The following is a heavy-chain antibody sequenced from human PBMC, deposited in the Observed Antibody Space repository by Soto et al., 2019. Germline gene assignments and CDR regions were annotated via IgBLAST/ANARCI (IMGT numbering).Heavy chain of an antibody. CDR2: IKSKTDGGTT. D-gene: IGHD3-10*01. CDR1: GFTFSNAW. J-gene: IGHJ4*01. V-gene: IGHV3-15*07. CDR3: TTDSYITTVIIRFDY. Sequence: PGGSLRLSCAASGFTFSNAWINWVRQAPGKGLEWVGRIKSKTDGGTTDFAAPVKGRFAISRDDSKNMVYLQMNSLKTEDTAVYHCTTDSYITTVIIRFDYWGHGTLVTVSS.